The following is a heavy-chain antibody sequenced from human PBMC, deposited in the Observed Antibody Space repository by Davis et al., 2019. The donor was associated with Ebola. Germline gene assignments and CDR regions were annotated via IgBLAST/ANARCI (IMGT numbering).Heavy chain of an antibody. CDR3: ARDLKQPPPSYYYGMDV. J-gene: IGHJ6*02. CDR2: ISYDGSNK. Sequence: GESLKIPCAASGFTFRSYWMSWVRQAPGKGLEWVAVISYDGSNKYYADSVKGRFTISRDNSKNTLYLQMNSLKTEDTAVYYCARDLKQPPPSYYYGMDVWGQGTTVTVSS. CDR1: GFTFRSYW. D-gene: IGHD6-13*01. V-gene: IGHV3-30*03.